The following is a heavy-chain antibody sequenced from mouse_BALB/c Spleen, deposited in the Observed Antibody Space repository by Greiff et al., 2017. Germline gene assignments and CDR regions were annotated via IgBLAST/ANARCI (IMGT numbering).Heavy chain of an antibody. CDR1: GFSLTSYG. CDR3: AREDYYSNYPDY. Sequence: VQLQQSGPGLVAPSQSLSITCTVSGFSLTSYGVHWVRQPPGKGLEWLGVIWAGGSTNYNSALMSRLSISKDNSKSQVFLKMNSLQTDDTAMYYWAREDYYSNYPDYWGQGTTLTVSS. J-gene: IGHJ2*01. V-gene: IGHV2-9*02. D-gene: IGHD2-5*01. CDR2: IWAGGST.